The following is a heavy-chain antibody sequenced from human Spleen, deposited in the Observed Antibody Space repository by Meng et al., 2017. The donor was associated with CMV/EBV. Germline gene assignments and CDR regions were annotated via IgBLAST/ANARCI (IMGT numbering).Heavy chain of an antibody. J-gene: IGHJ4*02. V-gene: IGHV4-34*01. CDR2: INHSGST. Sequence: SETLSLTCAVYGGSFSGYYWSWIRQPPGKGLEWIGEINHSGSTNYNPSLKSRVTISVDTSKNQFSLTLSSVTAADTAVYYCARGRYCSGGSCYLFDYWGQGTLVTVSS. D-gene: IGHD2-15*01. CDR3: ARGRYCSGGSCYLFDY. CDR1: GGSFSGYY.